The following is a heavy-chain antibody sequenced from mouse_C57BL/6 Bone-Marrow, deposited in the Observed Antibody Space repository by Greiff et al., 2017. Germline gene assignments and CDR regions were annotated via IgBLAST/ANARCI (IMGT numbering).Heavy chain of an antibody. CDR3: ARAAPFITTVVAHWYFDV. CDR2: ISYDGSN. V-gene: IGHV3-6*01. D-gene: IGHD1-1*01. CDR1: GYSITSGYY. Sequence: EVQLQESGPGLVKPSQSLSLTCSVTGYSITSGYYWNWIRQFPGNKLEWMGYISYDGSNNYNPSLKNRISITRDTSKNQFFLKLNSVTTEDTATYYCARAAPFITTVVAHWYFDVWGTGTTVTVSS. J-gene: IGHJ1*03.